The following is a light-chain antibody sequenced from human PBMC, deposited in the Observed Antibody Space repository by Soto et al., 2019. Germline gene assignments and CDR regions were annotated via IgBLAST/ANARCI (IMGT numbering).Light chain of an antibody. J-gene: IGKJ1*01. Sequence: DIQMTQSPSSLSSSVGYRFTITCLASQSIITHLNWYQQKPGKAPKLLIYVASNLHDGVPSRFSGSGSGTDFTLTISSLQPEDFATYYCQPYNSDSRTFGQGTKVDI. CDR3: QPYNSDSRT. V-gene: IGKV1-39*01. CDR2: VAS. CDR1: QSIITH.